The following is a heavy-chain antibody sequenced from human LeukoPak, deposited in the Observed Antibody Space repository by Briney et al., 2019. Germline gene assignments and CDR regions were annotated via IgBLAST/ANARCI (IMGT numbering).Heavy chain of an antibody. CDR3: ARGQYRRDY. CDR1: GGSFSGYY. D-gene: IGHD5-18*01. J-gene: IGHJ4*02. Sequence: SETLSLTCAVYGGSFSGYYWNWIRQPPGKGLEWIGEINHSGTTKYNPSLKSRVTISIDTSKNQFSLNVRSVTAADTAVYYCARGQYRRDYWGQGTQVTVSS. CDR2: INHSGTT. V-gene: IGHV4-34*01.